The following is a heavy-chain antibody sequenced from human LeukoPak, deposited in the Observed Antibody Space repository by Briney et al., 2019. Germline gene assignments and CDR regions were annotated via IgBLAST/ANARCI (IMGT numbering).Heavy chain of an antibody. CDR1: GGSFSGYY. CDR3: ARGLGYSSSSN. CDR2: INHSGST. V-gene: IGHV4-34*01. Sequence: PSETLSLTCAVYGGSFSGYYWSWIRQPPGKGLEWNGEINHSGSTNYNPSLKSRVTISVDTSKNQFSLKLSSVTAADTAVYYCARGLGYSSSSNWGQGTLVTVSS. J-gene: IGHJ4*02. D-gene: IGHD6-6*01.